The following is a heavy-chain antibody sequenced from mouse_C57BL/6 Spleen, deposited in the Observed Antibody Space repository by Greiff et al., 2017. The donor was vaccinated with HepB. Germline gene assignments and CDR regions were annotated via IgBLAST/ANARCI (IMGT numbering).Heavy chain of an antibody. V-gene: IGHV1-82*01. CDR2: IYPGDGDT. J-gene: IGHJ4*01. Sequence: HLQQSGPELVKPGASVKISCKASGYAFSSSWMNWVKQRPGKGLEWIGRIYPGDGDTNYNGKFKGKATLTADKSSSTAYMQLSSLTSEDSAVYFCARGKAAMDYWGQGTSVTVSS. CDR3: ARGKAAMDY. CDR1: GYAFSSSW.